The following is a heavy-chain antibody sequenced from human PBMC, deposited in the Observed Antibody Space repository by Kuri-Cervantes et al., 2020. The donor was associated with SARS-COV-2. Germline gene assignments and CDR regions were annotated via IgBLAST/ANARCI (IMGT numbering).Heavy chain of an antibody. V-gene: IGHV1-2*04. CDR2: INPNSGGT. J-gene: IGHJ6*02. CDR1: GYTFTSYG. D-gene: IGHD2-2*01. Sequence: ASVKVSCKASGYTFTSYGISWVRQAPGQGLEWMGWINPNSGGTNYAQKFQGWVTMTRDTSISTAYMELSRLRSDDTAVYYCARDRHPRRRYCSSTSCYGDYYYYGMDVWGQGTTVTVSS. CDR3: ARDRHPRRRYCSSTSCYGDYYYYGMDV.